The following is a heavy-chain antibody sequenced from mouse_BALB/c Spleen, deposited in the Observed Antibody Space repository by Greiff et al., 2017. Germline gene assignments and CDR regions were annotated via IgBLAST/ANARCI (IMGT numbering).Heavy chain of an antibody. CDR1: GFTFSSYA. CDR2: ISSGGSYT. CDR3: ARDRFDD. Sequence: EVMLVESGGGLVQPGGSRKLSCAASGFTFSSYAMSWVRQSPEKRLEWVAEISSGGSYTYYPDTVTGRFTISRDNAKNTLYLEMSSLRSEDTAMYYCARDRFDDWGQGTPLTVSS. V-gene: IGHV5-9-4*01. J-gene: IGHJ2*01.